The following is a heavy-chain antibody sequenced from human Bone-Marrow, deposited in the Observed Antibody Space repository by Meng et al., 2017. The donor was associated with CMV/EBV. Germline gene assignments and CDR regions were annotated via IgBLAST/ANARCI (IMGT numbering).Heavy chain of an antibody. CDR1: GFTFSSYA. J-gene: IGHJ6*02. CDR3: ARYCSSTSCYYYYGMDV. Sequence: GESLKISCAASGFTFSSYAMSWVRQAPGKGLEWVSSISSSSSYIYYADSVKGRFTISRDNAKNSLYLQMNSLRAEDTAVYYCARYCSSTSCYYYYGMDVWGQGTTVTVSS. CDR2: ISSSSSYI. D-gene: IGHD2-2*01. V-gene: IGHV3-21*01.